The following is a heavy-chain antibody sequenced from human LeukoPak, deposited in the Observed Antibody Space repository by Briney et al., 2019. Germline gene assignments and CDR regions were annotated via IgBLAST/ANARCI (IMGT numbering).Heavy chain of an antibody. Sequence: ESLKISCKGSGYSFTSYWIGWVRQMPGKGLEWMGIIYPGDSDTRYSPSFQGQVTISADKSISTAYLQWSSLKASDTAMYYCARTVLAVDTAMAIDYWGQGTLVTVSS. CDR3: ARTVLAVDTAMAIDY. CDR1: GYSFTSYW. D-gene: IGHD5-18*01. CDR2: IYPGDSDT. J-gene: IGHJ4*02. V-gene: IGHV5-51*01.